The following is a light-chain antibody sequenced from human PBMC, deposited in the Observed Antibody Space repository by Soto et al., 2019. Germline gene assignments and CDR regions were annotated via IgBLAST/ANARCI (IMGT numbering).Light chain of an antibody. CDR3: QQRSDWPLT. J-gene: IGKJ4*01. Sequence: EIVLTQSPTTLSLSPGERATLSCRASQSVSSYFAWYQQKPGQAPRLLIYDASTRAAGIPARFSGSGSGTDFNLTIRSLEPEDFAVYYCQQRSDWPLTFGGGTKVEIK. V-gene: IGKV3-11*01. CDR2: DAS. CDR1: QSVSSY.